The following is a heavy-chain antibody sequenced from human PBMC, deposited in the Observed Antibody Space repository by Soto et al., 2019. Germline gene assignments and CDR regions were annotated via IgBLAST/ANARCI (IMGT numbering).Heavy chain of an antibody. V-gene: IGHV3-48*03. CDR1: GFTFSSYE. CDR2: ISSSGSTI. CDR3: ARSFRMYYYGSGLDY. Sequence: QTGGSLRLSCAASGFTFSSYEMNWVRQAPGKGLEWVSYISSSGSTIYYADSVKGRFTISRDNAKNSLYLQMNSLRAEDTAVYYCARSFRMYYYGSGLDYWGQGTLVTVSS. J-gene: IGHJ4*02. D-gene: IGHD3-10*01.